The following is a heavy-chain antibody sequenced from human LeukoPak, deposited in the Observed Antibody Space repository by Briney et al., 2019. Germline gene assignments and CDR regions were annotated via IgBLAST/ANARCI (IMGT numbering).Heavy chain of an antibody. D-gene: IGHD3-10*01. J-gene: IGHJ4*02. V-gene: IGHV4-61*01. CDR3: AGSPRFGSGSYSIDY. CDR1: GGSVSSGSYY. Sequence: PSETLSLTCTVSGGSVSSGSYYWSWIRQPPGKGLEWIGYIYYSGSSGSTNYNPSLKSRVTISLDTSKNQFSLKLSSVTAADTAVYYCAGSPRFGSGSYSIDYWGQGTLVTVSS. CDR2: IYYSGSSGST.